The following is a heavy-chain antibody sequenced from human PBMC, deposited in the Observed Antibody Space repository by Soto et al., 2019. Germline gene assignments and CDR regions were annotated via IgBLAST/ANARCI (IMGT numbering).Heavy chain of an antibody. V-gene: IGHV3-30*03. D-gene: IGHD6-19*01. CDR3: CSGWYSNWFDP. CDR1: GFTFSSYG. Sequence: PGGSLRLSCAASGFTFSSYGMHWVRQAPGKGLEWVAVISYDGSNKYYADSVKGRFTISRDNSKNTLYLQMNSLRAEDTAVYYCCSGWYSNWFDPWGQGTLVTVSS. J-gene: IGHJ5*02. CDR2: ISYDGSNK.